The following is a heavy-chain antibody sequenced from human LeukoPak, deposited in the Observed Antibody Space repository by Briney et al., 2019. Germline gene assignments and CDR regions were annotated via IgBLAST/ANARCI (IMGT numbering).Heavy chain of an antibody. D-gene: IGHD3-16*01. CDR1: GFTFSSYA. Sequence: PGRSLRLSCAASGFTFSSYAMHWVRQAPGKGLEWVAVISYDGSNKYYADSVKGRFTISRDNAKNTLYLQMNSLRTEDTAVYYCARVRRGDDFNPFDYWGQGTLVTVSS. CDR2: ISYDGSNK. V-gene: IGHV3-30*04. J-gene: IGHJ4*02. CDR3: ARVRRGDDFNPFDY.